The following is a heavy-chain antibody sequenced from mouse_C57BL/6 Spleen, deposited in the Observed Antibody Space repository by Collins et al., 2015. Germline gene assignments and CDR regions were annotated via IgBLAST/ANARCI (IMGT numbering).Heavy chain of an antibody. V-gene: IGHV1-55*01. CDR1: GYTFTSYW. CDR3: ARDYGSSYAYYAMDY. Sequence: QVQLQQPGAELVKPGASVKMSCKASGYTFTSYWITWVKQRPGQGLEWIGDIYPGSGSTNYNEKFKSKATLTVDTSSSTAYMQLSSLTSEDSAVYYCARDYGSSYAYYAMDYWGQGTSVTVSS. CDR2: IYPGSGST. D-gene: IGHD1-1*01. J-gene: IGHJ4*01.